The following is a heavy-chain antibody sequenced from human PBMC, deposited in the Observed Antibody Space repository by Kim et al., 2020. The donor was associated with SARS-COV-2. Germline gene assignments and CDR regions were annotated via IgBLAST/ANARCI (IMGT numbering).Heavy chain of an antibody. D-gene: IGHD3-9*01. CDR3: AKELLTGGGVDY. CDR2: ISGSGVST. V-gene: IGHV3-23*01. Sequence: GGSLRLSCTASGFTFSNYAMSWVRQAPETGLEWVSAISGSGVSTYYPVSLKGRFTITRDNSKNTLYLQMHSLRAEDTAMYYCAKELLTGGGVDYWGQGTLVTVSS. CDR1: GFTFSNYA. J-gene: IGHJ4*02.